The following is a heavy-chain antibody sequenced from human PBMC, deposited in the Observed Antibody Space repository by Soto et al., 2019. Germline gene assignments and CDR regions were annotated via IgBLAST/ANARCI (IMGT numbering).Heavy chain of an antibody. CDR2: ISGYNGNT. J-gene: IGHJ6*03. D-gene: IGHD2-15*01. CDR1: GYRFTSYG. CDR3: ARALFGGDYYYMGV. V-gene: IGHV1-18*01. Sequence: QVQLVQSGTEVKKPGASVKVSCKASGYRFTSYGFSWVRQAPGQGLEWLGWISGYNGNTNYAQKVQGRVTMTTDRSTRTAYMELTSLRSDDTAVYYCARALFGGDYYYMGVWGKGTTVTVSS.